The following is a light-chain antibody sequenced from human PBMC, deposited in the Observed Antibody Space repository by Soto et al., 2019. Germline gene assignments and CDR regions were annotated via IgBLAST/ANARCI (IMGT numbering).Light chain of an antibody. CDR3: QKYNSAPRT. CDR1: QGISNY. V-gene: IGKV1-27*01. J-gene: IGKJ1*01. CDR2: AAS. Sequence: DIQMTQSPSSLSASVGDRVTITCQASQGISNYLAWYQQKPGKVPKLLIYAASTLQSGVPSRFSGSGSGTEFTLTISSLQPEDVATYYCQKYNSAPRTFGQGTKVDIK.